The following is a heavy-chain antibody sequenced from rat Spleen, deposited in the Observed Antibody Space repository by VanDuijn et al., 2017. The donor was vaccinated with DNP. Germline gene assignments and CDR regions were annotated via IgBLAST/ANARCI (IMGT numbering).Heavy chain of an antibody. Sequence: EVQLQESGPGLVKTSQSLSLTCSVTGYSITSSYRWNWIRKFPGNKLEWMGSVNSAGTTNYNPSLKSRISITRDTSKNQFFLQLNSVTTEDTATYYCARSRGPMDAWGQGTPVTVSS. D-gene: IGHD1-11*01. CDR3: ARSRGPMDA. V-gene: IGHV3-3*01. CDR2: VNSAGTT. J-gene: IGHJ4*01. CDR1: GYSITSSYR.